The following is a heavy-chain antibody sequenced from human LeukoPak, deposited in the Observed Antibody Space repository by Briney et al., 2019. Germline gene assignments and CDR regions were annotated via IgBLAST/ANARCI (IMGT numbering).Heavy chain of an antibody. J-gene: IGHJ4*02. CDR3: AKGSLQGDY. V-gene: IGHV3-30-3*01. CDR1: GFTFSSYA. CDR2: ISYDGSNK. Sequence: PGGSLRLSCAASGFTFSSYAMHWVRQAPGKGLEWVAVISYDGSNKYYADSVKGRFTISRDNSKNTLYLQMNSLRAEDTAVYYCAKGSLQGDYWGQGTLVTVSS.